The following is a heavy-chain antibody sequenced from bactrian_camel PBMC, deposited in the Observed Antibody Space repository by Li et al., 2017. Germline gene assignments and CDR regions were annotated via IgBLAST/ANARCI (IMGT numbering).Heavy chain of an antibody. CDR1: GFTFKDYH. CDR2: ISGRAGSS. Sequence: DVQLVESGGGLAQPGGSLRLSCRASGFTFKDYHIGWFRQTPGKEREEVARISGRAGSSWYDDSVKGRFAISTNKAKNTLYLQMNSLKSEDTAMYYCAAKRIVNEGWSFWGQGTQVTVS. CDR3: AAKRIVNEGWSF. D-gene: IGHD8*01. V-gene: IGHV3S66*01. J-gene: IGHJ4*01.